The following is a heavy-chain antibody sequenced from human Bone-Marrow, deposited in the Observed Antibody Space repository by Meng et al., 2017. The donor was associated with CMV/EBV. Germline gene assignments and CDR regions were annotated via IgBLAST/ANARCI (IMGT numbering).Heavy chain of an antibody. V-gene: IGHV3-23*03. CDR3: AKGGYGSDKGLDY. J-gene: IGHJ4*02. Sequence: GGSLRLSCVASGFKFSTYWMNWVRRAPGKGLEWVSVIYRDGGSTFYADSVKGRFTLSRDNSKNTLYLQMNSLRAEDTAVYYCAKGGYGSDKGLDYWGQGTMVTVSS. D-gene: IGHD3-10*01. CDR2: IYRDGGST. CDR1: GFKFSTYW.